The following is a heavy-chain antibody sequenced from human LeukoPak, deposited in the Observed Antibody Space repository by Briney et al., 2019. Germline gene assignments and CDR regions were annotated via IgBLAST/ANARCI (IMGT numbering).Heavy chain of an antibody. D-gene: IGHD3-3*01. J-gene: IGHJ4*02. CDR2: ISSSSSYI. V-gene: IGHV3-21*04. Sequence: GGSLRLSCAASGYTFSSYSMNWVRQAPGKGLEWVSSISSSSSYIYYADSVKGRFTISRDNSKNTLYLQMNSLRAEDTAVYYCAKNRWFGVAPFDYWGQGTLVTVSS. CDR1: GYTFSSYS. CDR3: AKNRWFGVAPFDY.